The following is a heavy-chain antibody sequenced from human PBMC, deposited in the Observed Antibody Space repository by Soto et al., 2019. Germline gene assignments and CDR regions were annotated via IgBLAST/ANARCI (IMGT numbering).Heavy chain of an antibody. V-gene: IGHV4-39*01. CDR1: GGSISSNSYY. CDR2: IYYSGST. J-gene: IGHJ6*03. CDR3: ARGSYYGSGSYYNPRYYMEV. D-gene: IGHD3-10*01. Sequence: PSETLSLTCTVSGGSISSNSYYWGWIRQPPRKGLEWIGSIYYSGSTYYNPSLKSRVTISVDTSKNQFSLKLSSVTAADTAVYYCARGSYYGSGSYYNPRYYMEVWGKGTTVTVSS.